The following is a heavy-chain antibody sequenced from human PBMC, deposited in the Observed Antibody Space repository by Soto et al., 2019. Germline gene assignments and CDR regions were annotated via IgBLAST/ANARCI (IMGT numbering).Heavy chain of an antibody. J-gene: IGHJ4*02. Sequence: GGSLRRSCSASGFTSISYEMNWVGQAPGKQLERVSYISSSGSTIYYADSVKGRFTISRDNAKNSLYLQMKSLRAEDTAVYYCARETTYSYDSSGLDYWGQGTLVTVYS. CDR2: ISSSGSTI. V-gene: IGHV3-48*03. CDR3: ARETTYSYDSSGLDY. D-gene: IGHD3-22*01. CDR1: GFTSISYE.